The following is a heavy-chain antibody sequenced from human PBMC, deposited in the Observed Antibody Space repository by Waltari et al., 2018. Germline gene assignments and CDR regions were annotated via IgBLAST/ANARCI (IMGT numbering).Heavy chain of an antibody. CDR1: GGSFSGYY. V-gene: IGHV4-34*01. J-gene: IGHJ3*02. Sequence: QVQLQQWGAGLLKPSETLSLTCAVYGGSFSGYYWSWIRQPPGKGLEWIGEINHSGSTNYNPSLKRRVTISVDTSKNQFSLKLSSVTAADTAVYYCARVGLVRPVRRGFDIWGQGTMVTVSS. D-gene: IGHD3-10*01. CDR2: INHSGST. CDR3: ARVGLVRPVRRGFDI.